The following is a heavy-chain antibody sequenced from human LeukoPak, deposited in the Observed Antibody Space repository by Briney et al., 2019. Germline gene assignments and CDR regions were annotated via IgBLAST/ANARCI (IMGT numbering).Heavy chain of an antibody. Sequence: SVKVSCKGSGGTFSSYAISWMRQATGQGLEWMGGIIPMFGTANYAQKFQGRVTITADESTSTAYMELSSLRSEDTAVYYCARGVENYYYGMDVWGKGTTVTVSS. CDR3: ARGVENYYYGMDV. V-gene: IGHV1-69*13. CDR2: IIPMFGTA. J-gene: IGHJ6*04. CDR1: GGTFSSYA.